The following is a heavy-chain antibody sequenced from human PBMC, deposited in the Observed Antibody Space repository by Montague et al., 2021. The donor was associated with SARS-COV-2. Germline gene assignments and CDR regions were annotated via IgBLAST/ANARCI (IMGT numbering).Heavy chain of an antibody. CDR1: GGSITNYY. Sequence: SETLSLTCTVSGGSITNYYWTWIRQPPGRGLEWIGYIYYSATTNYNPSLKSRVTMSIDTSKNQFSLSLTSVTAADSAVYYCARLRRGNYYVSFDPWGQGTLVSVSS. J-gene: IGHJ5*02. V-gene: IGHV4-59*12. D-gene: IGHD1-26*01. CDR2: IYYSATT. CDR3: ARLRRGNYYVSFDP.